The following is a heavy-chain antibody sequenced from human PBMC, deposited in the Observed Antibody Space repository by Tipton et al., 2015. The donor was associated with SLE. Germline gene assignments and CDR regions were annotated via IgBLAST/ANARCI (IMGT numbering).Heavy chain of an antibody. D-gene: IGHD1-7*01. Sequence: TLSLTCTVSGASIGSHHWTWIRQPPGKGLEWIGNIFYSGGTNYSPFLNSRITISVDTSKNQFSLKLSSVTAADTAVYYCARRRDRAGTTIVVLYFDYWGQGTLVTVSS. J-gene: IGHJ4*02. CDR1: GASIGSHH. CDR2: IFYSGGT. V-gene: IGHV4-59*11. CDR3: ARRRDRAGTTIVVLYFDY.